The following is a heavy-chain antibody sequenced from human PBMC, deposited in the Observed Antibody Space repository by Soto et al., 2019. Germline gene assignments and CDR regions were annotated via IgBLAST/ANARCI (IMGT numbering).Heavy chain of an antibody. CDR1: GFSFSSFW. Sequence: EVQLVESGGGLVQPGGSQRLSFAASGFSFSSFWMGWVRQAPGKGLEWVAAIKEDGSEKNYVDSVRGRFTISRDNAKNSLYLQMNSLRADDTAVYYCARDVIWGQGSLVTVSS. J-gene: IGHJ4*02. CDR3: ARDVI. CDR2: IKEDGSEK. V-gene: IGHV3-7*05.